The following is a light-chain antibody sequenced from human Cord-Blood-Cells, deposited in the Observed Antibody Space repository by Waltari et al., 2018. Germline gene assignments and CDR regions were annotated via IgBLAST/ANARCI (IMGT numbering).Light chain of an antibody. CDR2: EVS. Sequence: QSALTQPASVSGSPGQSITISCPGTSSDVGGYNYVSWYQQHPGKAPKLMIYEVSNRPSGVSNRFSGSKSGNTASLTISGLQAEDEADYYCSSYTSSSTVVFGGGIKLTVL. CDR1: SSDVGGYNY. J-gene: IGLJ2*01. V-gene: IGLV2-14*01. CDR3: SSYTSSSTVV.